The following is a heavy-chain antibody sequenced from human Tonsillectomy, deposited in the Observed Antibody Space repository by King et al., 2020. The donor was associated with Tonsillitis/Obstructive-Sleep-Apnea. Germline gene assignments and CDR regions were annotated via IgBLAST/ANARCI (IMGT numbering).Heavy chain of an antibody. CDR2: FDPEDGET. V-gene: IGHV1-24*01. J-gene: IGHJ4*02. Sequence: IQLVQSGAEVKKPGASVKVSCKVSGYTLTELSMHWVRQAPGKGLEWMGGFDPEDGETIYAQKFQGRVTMAEDTSTDTAYMELSSLRSEDTAVYYCATGGVCSGGSCYSASLGYWGQGTLVTVSS. CDR1: GYTLTELS. D-gene: IGHD2-15*01. CDR3: ATGGVCSGGSCYSASLGY.